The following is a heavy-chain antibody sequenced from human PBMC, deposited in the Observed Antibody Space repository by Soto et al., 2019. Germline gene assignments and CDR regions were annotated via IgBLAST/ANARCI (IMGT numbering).Heavy chain of an antibody. CDR1: GGSMSSSNW. D-gene: IGHD4-17*01. CDR2: THHSGRT. J-gene: IGHJ4*02. Sequence: QVQLQESGPGLVKPSGTLSLTCTVSGGSMSSSNWWNWVRQPPGKWLEWIGETHHSGRTNYNPSLKRGVSISVDKPNTHFSLKLSSLPAAATAVYYCATSVATVLDYWGPGTLVTVSS. V-gene: IGHV4-4*02. CDR3: ATSVATVLDY.